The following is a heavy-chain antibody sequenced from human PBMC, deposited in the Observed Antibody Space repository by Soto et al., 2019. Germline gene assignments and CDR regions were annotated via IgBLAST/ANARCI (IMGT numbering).Heavy chain of an antibody. Sequence: PSETLSLTCTVSGASITTYYWSWIRQPPGKGLEWIGYISYSGSTYYNPSLKSRVTISVDTSKNQFSLKLSSVTAADTAVYYCARDRLRGYDSSGFYSWGQGTPVTSPQ. CDR3: ARDRLRGYDSSGFYS. V-gene: IGHV4-59*12. CDR1: GASITTYY. J-gene: IGHJ4*02. D-gene: IGHD3-22*01. CDR2: ISYSGST.